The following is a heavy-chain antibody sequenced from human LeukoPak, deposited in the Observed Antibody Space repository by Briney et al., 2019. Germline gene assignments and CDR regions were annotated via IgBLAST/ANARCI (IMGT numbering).Heavy chain of an antibody. D-gene: IGHD3-10*01. CDR3: ARAGGSGRYNWFDP. CDR1: GFTFSSYS. CDR2: ISSSSSYI. Sequence: PGGSLRLSCAASGFTFSSYSMNWVRQAPGKGLEWVSSISSSSSYIYYADSVKGRFTISRDNAKNSLYLQMNSLRAEDTAVYYCARAGGSGRYNWFDPWGQGTLVTVSS. V-gene: IGHV3-21*01. J-gene: IGHJ5*02.